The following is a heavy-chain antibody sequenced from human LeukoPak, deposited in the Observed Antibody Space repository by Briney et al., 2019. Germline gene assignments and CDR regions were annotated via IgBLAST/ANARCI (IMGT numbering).Heavy chain of an antibody. CDR3: AQTTGWPGFDF. CDR1: GASPSSRY. CDR2: IYNGVNT. D-gene: IGHD6-19*01. J-gene: IGHJ4*02. Sequence: SETLSLTCIVSGASPSSRYWSWIRQPPGRGLEWIGHIYNGVNTKYIPALTSRVNISVDTSKNQFSLKLTSLTAADTAIYYCAQTTGWPGFDFWGPGALVTVSS. V-gene: IGHV4-59*08.